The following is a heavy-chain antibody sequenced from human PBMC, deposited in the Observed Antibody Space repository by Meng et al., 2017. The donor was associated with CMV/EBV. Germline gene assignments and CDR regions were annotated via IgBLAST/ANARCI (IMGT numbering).Heavy chain of an antibody. D-gene: IGHD6-13*01. CDR1: GGTFSSYA. Sequence: SVKVSCKASGGTFSSYAISWVRQAPGQGLEWMGGIIPILGIANYAQKFQGRVTITADKSTSTAYMELSSLRSEDTAVYYCARDVQQLGHDYWGQGTLVTVSS. J-gene: IGHJ4*02. CDR3: ARDVQQLGHDY. V-gene: IGHV1-69*10. CDR2: IIPILGIA.